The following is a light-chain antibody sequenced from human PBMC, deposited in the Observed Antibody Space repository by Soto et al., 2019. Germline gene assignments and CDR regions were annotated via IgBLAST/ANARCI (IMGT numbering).Light chain of an antibody. J-gene: IGKJ1*01. CDR1: QSVSTSY. Sequence: EIVLTQSPGTLSLSPGEGATLSCRASQSVSTSYLAWYQQKPGQAPRLLIYAASSRATGIPDRVSGSGSGTDVTLTISRLEPEDFAVYYCQQYGSSPWTFGQGTKVDIK. CDR2: AAS. V-gene: IGKV3-20*01. CDR3: QQYGSSPWT.